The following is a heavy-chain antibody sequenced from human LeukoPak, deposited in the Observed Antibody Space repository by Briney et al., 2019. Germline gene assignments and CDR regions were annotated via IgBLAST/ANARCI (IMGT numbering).Heavy chain of an antibody. J-gene: IGHJ4*02. Sequence: PGGSLRLSCAASGFTFSSYAMSWVRQAPGKGLEWVSAISGSGGSTYYADSVKGRFTISRDNSKNTLYLQMNSLRAEDTAVYYCAKGGGYYDSSGYFQFDYWGQGTLVTVSS. V-gene: IGHV3-23*01. CDR2: ISGSGGST. D-gene: IGHD3-22*01. CDR1: GFTFSSYA. CDR3: AKGGGYYDSSGYFQFDY.